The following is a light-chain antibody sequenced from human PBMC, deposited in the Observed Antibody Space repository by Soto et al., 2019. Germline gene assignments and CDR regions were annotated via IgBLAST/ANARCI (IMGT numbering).Light chain of an antibody. CDR2: DVS. V-gene: IGLV2-11*01. J-gene: IGLJ1*01. CDR1: SSDVGAYNY. Sequence: QSVLTQPRSVSGSPGQSVTISCTGTSSDVGAYNYVSWYQQHPGKAPKLMTYDVSKRPSGVPDRFSGSKSGNTASLTISGLQAEDDADYYCCSYVDTYSYVFGTGTKVTVL. CDR3: CSYVDTYSYV.